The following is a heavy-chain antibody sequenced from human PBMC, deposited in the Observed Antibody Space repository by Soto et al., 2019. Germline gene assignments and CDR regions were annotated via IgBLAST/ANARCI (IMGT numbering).Heavy chain of an antibody. CDR1: GFTFSSHT. Sequence: GGSLRFSCAASGFTFSSHTMNWVRQAPGKGLEWVSSISSSSTYIYYADSLKGRFTIPRDNAKNSLYLQMNSLRAEDTAVYYCAREAAKGSSSSDWFDPWGQGTLVTVSS. D-gene: IGHD6-13*01. V-gene: IGHV3-21*01. CDR2: ISSSSTYI. J-gene: IGHJ5*02. CDR3: AREAAKGSSSSDWFDP.